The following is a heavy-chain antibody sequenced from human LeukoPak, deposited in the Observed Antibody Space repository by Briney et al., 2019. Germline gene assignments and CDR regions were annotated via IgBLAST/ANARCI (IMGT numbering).Heavy chain of an antibody. Sequence: GGSLRLSCAASGFTVSSNYMSWVRQAPGKGLEWVSVIYSGGSTYYADSVKGRFTISRDNSKNTLYLQMNSLRAEDTAVYYCARVMSGYGDYDYWGQGTLVTVSS. CDR2: IYSGGST. D-gene: IGHD4-17*01. J-gene: IGHJ4*02. CDR3: ARVMSGYGDYDY. CDR1: GFTVSSNY. V-gene: IGHV3-53*01.